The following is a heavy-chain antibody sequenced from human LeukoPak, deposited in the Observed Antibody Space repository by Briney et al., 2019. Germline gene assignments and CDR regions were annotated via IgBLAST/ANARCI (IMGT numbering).Heavy chain of an antibody. CDR3: ARGTGPVRMHRLYYFDY. D-gene: IGHD1-1*01. Sequence: SETLSLTCTVSGGSISSYYWSWIRQPPGKGLEWIGYIYYSGSTNYNPSLKSRVTISVDTSKNQFSLKLSSETAADTAVYYCARGTGPVRMHRLYYFDYWGQGTLVTVSS. CDR2: IYYSGST. CDR1: GGSISSYY. J-gene: IGHJ4*02. V-gene: IGHV4-59*12.